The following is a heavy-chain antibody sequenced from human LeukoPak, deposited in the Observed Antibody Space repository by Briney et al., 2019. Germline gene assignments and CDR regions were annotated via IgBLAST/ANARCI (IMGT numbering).Heavy chain of an antibody. J-gene: IGHJ3*02. CDR2: IYYGGGT. CDR1: GGSISSYF. D-gene: IGHD2-2*01. Sequence: SETLSLTCTVSGGSISSYFWSWIRQPPGKGLEWIGYIYYGGGTNHNPSLKSRVTLSVDTSKNQFSLKLSSVTAADTAVYFCARSLNEYCTSTSCSRRVAFDIWGQETMVTVSS. V-gene: IGHV4-59*08. CDR3: ARSLNEYCTSTSCSRRVAFDI.